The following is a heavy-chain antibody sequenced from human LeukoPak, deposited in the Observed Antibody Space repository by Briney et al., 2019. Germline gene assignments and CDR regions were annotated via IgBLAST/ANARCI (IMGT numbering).Heavy chain of an antibody. D-gene: IGHD3-10*01. Sequence: GRSLRLSCAVSGFTFNTYTMHWVRQAPDRGLEWVAVISNDGSNKFYVDSVKGRFTISRDNSKNTLYLQMNSLRAEDTAVYYCARGGALLWFGASFDYWGQGTLVTVSS. V-gene: IGHV3-30-3*01. CDR2: ISNDGSNK. J-gene: IGHJ4*02. CDR3: ARGGALLWFGASFDY. CDR1: GFTFNTYT.